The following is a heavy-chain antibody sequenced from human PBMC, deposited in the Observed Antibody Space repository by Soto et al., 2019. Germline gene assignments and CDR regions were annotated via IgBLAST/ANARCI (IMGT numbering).Heavy chain of an antibody. D-gene: IGHD3-22*01. V-gene: IGHV1-18*01. CDR1: GYTFTSHG. Sequence: QVQLVQSGAEVKKPGASVKVSCKASGYTFTSHGISWVRQAPGQGLEWMGWISAYNGNTNYAQKLQGRVTMTTDTSTSTAYMELRSLRSDDTAVYYCARAHKPYYYDSSGYFDYWGQGTLVTVSS. J-gene: IGHJ4*02. CDR2: ISAYNGNT. CDR3: ARAHKPYYYDSSGYFDY.